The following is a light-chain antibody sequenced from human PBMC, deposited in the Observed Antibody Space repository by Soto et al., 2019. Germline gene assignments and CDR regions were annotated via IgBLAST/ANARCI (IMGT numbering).Light chain of an antibody. J-gene: IGLJ2*01. Sequence: QSALTQPRSVSGSPGQSVTISCTGTSSDVGGYHYVSWYQQLPDKAPKLMIYDVSKRPSGVPDRFSGSRSGNTASLTISGLQAEDEADYYCCSFSATYTILFGGGTKVTVL. CDR3: CSFSATYTIL. CDR1: SSDVGGYHY. V-gene: IGLV2-11*01. CDR2: DVS.